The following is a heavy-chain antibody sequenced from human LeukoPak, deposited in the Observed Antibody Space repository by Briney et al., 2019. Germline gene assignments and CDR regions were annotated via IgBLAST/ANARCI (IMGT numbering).Heavy chain of an antibody. CDR1: GGSISSGGYS. V-gene: IGHV4-30-2*01. Sequence: SETLSHTCAVSGGSISSGGYSWSWIRQPPGKGLEWIGYIYHSGSTYYNPSLKSRVTISVDRSKNQFSLKLSSVTAADTAVYYCARARGYCSSTSCYPDYWGQGTLVTVSS. CDR3: ARARGYCSSTSCYPDY. D-gene: IGHD2-2*01. J-gene: IGHJ4*02. CDR2: IYHSGST.